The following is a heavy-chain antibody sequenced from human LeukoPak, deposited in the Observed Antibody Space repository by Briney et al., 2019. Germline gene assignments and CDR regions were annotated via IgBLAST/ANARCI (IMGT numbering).Heavy chain of an antibody. J-gene: IGHJ4*02. CDR3: TTSLTSGYYIDY. Sequence: PGGSLRLSCAASGFTFTSHSLNWVRQAPGKGLEWVSSISSSSSYIYYADSVKGRFSISRDNARNSLFLQMNSLKAEDTAVYYCTTSLTSGYYIDYWGQGTLVTVSS. V-gene: IGHV3-21*03. D-gene: IGHD3-22*01. CDR2: ISSSSSYI. CDR1: GFTFTSHS.